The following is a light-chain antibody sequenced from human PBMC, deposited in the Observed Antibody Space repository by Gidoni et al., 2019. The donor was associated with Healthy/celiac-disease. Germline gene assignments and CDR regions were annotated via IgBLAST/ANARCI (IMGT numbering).Light chain of an antibody. V-gene: IGKV3-20*01. CDR1: QSVSSSY. CDR3: QQYGSPGT. CDR2: GAS. Sequence: EIVLTQSPGTLSLPPGERATLSCRASQSVSSSYLAWYQQKPGQAPRLLIYGASSRATGIPDRFSGSGSVTDFTLTISRLEPEDFAVYYCQQYGSPGTFGQXTKLEIK. J-gene: IGKJ2*01.